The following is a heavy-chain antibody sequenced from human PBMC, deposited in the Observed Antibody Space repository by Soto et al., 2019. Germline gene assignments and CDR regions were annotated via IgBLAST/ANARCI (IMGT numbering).Heavy chain of an antibody. CDR1: GGSISSGGYS. D-gene: IGHD1-7*01. J-gene: IGHJ5*02. CDR2: IYHSGST. V-gene: IGHV4-30-2*01. Sequence: SETLSLTCAVSGGSISSGGYSWSWIRQPPGKGMERIGYIYHSGSTYYNPSLKSRVTISVDRSKNQFSLKPSSVTVADTAVYYCARTESGTFDPWGQGTLVTVSS. CDR3: ARTESGTFDP.